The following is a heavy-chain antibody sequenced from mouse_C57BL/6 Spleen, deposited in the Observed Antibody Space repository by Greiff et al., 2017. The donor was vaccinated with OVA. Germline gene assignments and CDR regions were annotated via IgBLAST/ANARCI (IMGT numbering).Heavy chain of an antibody. CDR3: ARGITTVVDY. CDR2: ISSGSSTI. V-gene: IGHV5-17*01. Sequence: DVMLVESGGGLVKPGGSLKLSCAASGFTFSDYGMHWVRQAPEKGLEWVAYISSGSSTIYYADTVKGRFTISRDNAKNTLFLQMTSLRSEDTAMYYCARGITTVVDYWGQGTTLTVSS. D-gene: IGHD1-1*01. CDR1: GFTFSDYG. J-gene: IGHJ2*01.